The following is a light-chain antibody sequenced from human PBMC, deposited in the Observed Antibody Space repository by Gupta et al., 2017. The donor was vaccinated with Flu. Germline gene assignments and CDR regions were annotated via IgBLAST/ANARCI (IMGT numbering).Light chain of an antibody. J-gene: IGLJ3*02. V-gene: IGLV1-40*01. CDR2: GNS. CDR1: SSNFGAGYD. CDR3: QSYDSSLRGAV. Sequence: QSVLTQPPSVSGAPGQRVTISCTVSSSNFGAGYDVHWYQQFPGTAPKLLIYGNSNRPSGVPDRFSGSKSGASASLAITGLQAEDEADYYCQSYDSSLRGAVFGGGTKLTVL.